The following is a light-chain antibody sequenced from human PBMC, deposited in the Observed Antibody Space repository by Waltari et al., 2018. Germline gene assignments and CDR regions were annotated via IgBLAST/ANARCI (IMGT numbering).Light chain of an antibody. CDR1: QSVLYSSNNINY. CDR3: QQYYSTPPA. J-gene: IGKJ1*01. Sequence: DIVVNSSPDSVAVCLRDRATITCKSSQSVLYSSNNINYLAWDQQKPGQPPRLLMYWASTRESGVPDRFSGSGSGTDFTLTINTLQAEDMAVYYCQQYYSTPPAFGQGTRVEI. V-gene: IGKV4-1*01. CDR2: WAS.